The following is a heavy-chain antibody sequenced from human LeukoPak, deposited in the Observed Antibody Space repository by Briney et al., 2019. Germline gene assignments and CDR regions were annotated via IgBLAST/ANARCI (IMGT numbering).Heavy chain of an antibody. CDR2: ISHDGSEK. V-gene: IGHV3-30*01. Sequence: PGRSLRLSCAASGFTFSSYAMHWVRQAPGKGLQWVAAISHDGSEKFYADSVKGRLTISRDNSKNTLFLQMNSLRAEDTAVYYCATDGPDWNPDYWGQGTLVTVSS. D-gene: IGHD1-1*01. J-gene: IGHJ4*02. CDR1: GFTFSSYA. CDR3: ATDGPDWNPDY.